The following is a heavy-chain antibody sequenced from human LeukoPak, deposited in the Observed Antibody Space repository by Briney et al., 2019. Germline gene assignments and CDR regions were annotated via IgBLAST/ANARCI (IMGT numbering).Heavy chain of an antibody. D-gene: IGHD3-22*01. Sequence: PGGSLRLSCAASGFTFSSYSMNWVRQAPGKGLEWVSSISSSSSYIYYADSVKGRFTISRDNAKNSLYLQMNSLRAEDTAVYYCARHLSLGGYYDQYFDYWGQGTLVTVSS. CDR1: GFTFSSYS. CDR2: ISSSSSYI. CDR3: ARHLSLGGYYDQYFDY. V-gene: IGHV3-21*01. J-gene: IGHJ4*02.